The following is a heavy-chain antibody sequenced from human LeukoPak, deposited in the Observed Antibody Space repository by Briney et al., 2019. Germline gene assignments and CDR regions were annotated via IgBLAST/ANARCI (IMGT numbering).Heavy chain of an antibody. CDR2: LDLKDGET. J-gene: IGHJ5*02. V-gene: IGHV1-24*01. CDR3: TKGDSVLTSWFDP. CDR1: GYTFSEIS. D-gene: IGHD3-16*01. Sequence: ASVKVSCKVSGYTFSEISMHWVRQAPGKGLEWMGTLDLKDGETIYAQKFKGRLTMTEDTATDTAHMELSSLRSDDTAVYYCTKGDSVLTSWFDPWGQGTLVTVSS.